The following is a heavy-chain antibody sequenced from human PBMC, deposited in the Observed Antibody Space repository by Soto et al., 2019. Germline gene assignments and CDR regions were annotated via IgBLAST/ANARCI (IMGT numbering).Heavy chain of an antibody. V-gene: IGHV3-7*03. D-gene: IGHD3-9*01. CDR3: AKCGNYDMLTGQGGFDP. CDR1: RFTFTSYW. CDR2: IKQDGSER. J-gene: IGHJ5*02. Sequence: EVQLVESGGGLVQAGGSLRLSCAASRFTFTSYWMSWVRQAPGKGLEWVANIKQDGSERYYVDSVKGRFTISRDNAKNSLFLQMNNLRAEDTALYYCAKCGNYDMLTGQGGFDPWGQGTLVTVSS.